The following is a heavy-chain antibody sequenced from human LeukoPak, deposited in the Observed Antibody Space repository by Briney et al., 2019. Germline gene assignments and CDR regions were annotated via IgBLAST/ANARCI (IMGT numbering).Heavy chain of an antibody. J-gene: IGHJ4*02. V-gene: IGHV5-51*01. CDR1: GCSFTGYW. D-gene: IGHD5-24*01. Sequence: GESLKISCKGSGCSFTGYWIAWVRQMPGKGLEWMGIIYPGDSDTRYSPSFQGQVTISADKSISTAYLQWSSLKASDTAMYYCARQDGRALYYFDYWGQGTLVTVSS. CDR3: ARQDGRALYYFDY. CDR2: IYPGDSDT.